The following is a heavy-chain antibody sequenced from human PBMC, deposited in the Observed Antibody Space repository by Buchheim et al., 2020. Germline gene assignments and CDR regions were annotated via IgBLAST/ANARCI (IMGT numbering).Heavy chain of an antibody. CDR2: ISYDGSNK. CDR1: GFTFSSYA. CDR3: ASNRFGEPRSWFDP. D-gene: IGHD3-10*01. J-gene: IGHJ5*02. V-gene: IGHV3-30-3*01. Sequence: QVQLVESGGGVVQPGRSLRLSCAASGFTFSSYAMHWVRQAPGKGLEWVAVISYDGSNKYYADSVKGRFTISRDNSKNTLYLQMNSLRAEDTAVYYCASNRFGEPRSWFDPWGQGTL.